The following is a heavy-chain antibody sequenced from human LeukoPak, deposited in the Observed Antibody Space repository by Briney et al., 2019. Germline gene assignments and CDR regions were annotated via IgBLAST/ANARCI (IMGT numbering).Heavy chain of an antibody. CDR3: ARTRETYYYDSSGYYYEDYFDY. CDR2: ISSSSSYI. V-gene: IGHV3-21*01. D-gene: IGHD3-22*01. J-gene: IGHJ4*02. CDR1: GFTFSSYS. Sequence: GGSLRLSCAASGFTFSSYSMNWVRQAPGKGLEWVSSISSSSSYIYYADSVKGRFTISRGNAKNSLYLQMNSLRAEDTAVYYCARTRETYYYDSSGYYYEDYFDYWGQGTLVTVSS.